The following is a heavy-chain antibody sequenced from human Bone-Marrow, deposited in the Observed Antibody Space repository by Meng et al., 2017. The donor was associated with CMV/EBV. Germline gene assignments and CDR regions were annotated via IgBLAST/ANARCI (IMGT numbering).Heavy chain of an antibody. Sequence: GESLKISCAASGFTFSSYSMNWVRQAPGKGLEWVSSISSSSSYIYYADSVKGRFTISRDNAKNSLYLQMNSLRAEDTAVYYCARDLSIWAAGYGMGVWGQGTTVTVSS. D-gene: IGHD6-13*01. CDR2: ISSSSSYI. CDR3: ARDLSIWAAGYGMGV. V-gene: IGHV3-21*01. CDR1: GFTFSSYS. J-gene: IGHJ6*02.